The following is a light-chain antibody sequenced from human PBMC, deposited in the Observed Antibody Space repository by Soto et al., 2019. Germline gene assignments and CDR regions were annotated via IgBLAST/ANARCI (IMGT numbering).Light chain of an antibody. Sequence: EIVLTQSPATLSLSPGERATLACRASKSVSSYLAWYQQKPGQAPRLLIYGASNRATGIPARFSGSGSGTDFTLTISSLEAEDIAVYYCQQRTDRPMTFGQGTRLEIK. CDR2: GAS. J-gene: IGKJ5*01. V-gene: IGKV3-11*01. CDR3: QQRTDRPMT. CDR1: KSVSSY.